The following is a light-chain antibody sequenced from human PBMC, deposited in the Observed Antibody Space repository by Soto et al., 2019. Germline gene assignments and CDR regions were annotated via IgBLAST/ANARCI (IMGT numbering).Light chain of an antibody. J-gene: IGKJ1*01. CDR1: ESFSSTY. CDR3: QHYGTAPGR. V-gene: IGKV3-20*01. Sequence: EIVLTQSPGTLSLSPGERATLSCRASESFSSTYLAWYQQKPGQAPRPLIYGASSRATGSPDRFSRSGSGTACTLTIHRLKPEDFAVYCGQHYGTAPGRFGHGTRVDIE. CDR2: GAS.